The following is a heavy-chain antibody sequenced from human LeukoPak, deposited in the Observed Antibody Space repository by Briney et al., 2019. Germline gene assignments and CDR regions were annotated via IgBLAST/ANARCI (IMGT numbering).Heavy chain of an antibody. D-gene: IGHD3-22*01. CDR3: ARDNRYDSSGYPDAFDI. CDR1: GGSISSYY. CDR2: IYYSGST. V-gene: IGHV4-59*01. J-gene: IGHJ3*02. Sequence: SETLSLTCTASGGSISSYYWSWIRQPPGKGLEWIGYIYYSGSTNYNPSLKSRVTISVDTSKNQFSLKLSSVTAADTAVYYCARDNRYDSSGYPDAFDIWGQGTMVTVSS.